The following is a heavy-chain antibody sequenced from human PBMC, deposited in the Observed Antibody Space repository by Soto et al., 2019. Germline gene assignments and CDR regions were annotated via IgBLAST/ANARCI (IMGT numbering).Heavy chain of an antibody. Sequence: GESLKISCKGSGYSFTNYWIGWVRQMPGKGLEWMGTIYLGDSDTRYSPSFQGRVTISADKSISAAYLQWGSLKASDTAMYYCARANVGNQGFFTIASLDPWGKGTLVT. V-gene: IGHV5-51*01. CDR2: IYLGDSDT. CDR1: GYSFTNYW. CDR3: ARANVGNQGFFTIASLDP. J-gene: IGHJ5*02. D-gene: IGHD1-1*01.